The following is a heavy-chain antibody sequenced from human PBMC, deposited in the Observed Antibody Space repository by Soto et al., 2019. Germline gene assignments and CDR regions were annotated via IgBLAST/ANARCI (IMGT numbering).Heavy chain of an antibody. CDR1: VLASSSYS. CDR2: ISSSSSCI. V-gene: IGHV3-21*01. CDR3: ARDLRYCSSTSCYTGYYYYYGMDV. J-gene: IGHJ6*02. Sequence: GGSLILSCAASVLASSSYSMNWVRQALGQMLEGLSCISSSSSCIYYADSVKGRFTISRDNAKNSLYLQMNSLRAEDTAVYYCARDLRYCSSTSCYTGYYYYYGMDVWGQGTTVTVSS. D-gene: IGHD2-2*02.